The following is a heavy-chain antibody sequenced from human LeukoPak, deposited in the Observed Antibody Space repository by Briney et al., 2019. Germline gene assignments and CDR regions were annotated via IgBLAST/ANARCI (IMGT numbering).Heavy chain of an antibody. J-gene: IGHJ4*02. Sequence: GGSLRLSCAASGFTYSNYAMSWVRQAPGKGLEWVSTIYGGGGTTYYAGSVKGRFTISRDNSKNTLSLQMNSLRAEDTAVYYCAKGSMYSSASQFDYWGQGTLVTVSS. CDR1: GFTYSNYA. CDR2: IYGGGGTT. D-gene: IGHD6-19*01. CDR3: AKGSMYSSASQFDY. V-gene: IGHV3-23*01.